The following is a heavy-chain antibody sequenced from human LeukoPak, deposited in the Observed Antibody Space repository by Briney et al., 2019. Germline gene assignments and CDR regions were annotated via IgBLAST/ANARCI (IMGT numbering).Heavy chain of an antibody. CDR3: ARQGEGYYYYGMDV. CDR1: GFTFSSYA. CDR2: ISSSSSYI. D-gene: IGHD2-21*01. V-gene: IGHV3-21*01. Sequence: GGSLRLSCAASGFTFSSYAMSWVRQAPGKGLEWVSSISSSSSYIYYADSVKGRFTISRDNAKNSLYLQMNSLRAEDTAVYYCARQGEGYYYYGMDVWGQGTTVTVSS. J-gene: IGHJ6*02.